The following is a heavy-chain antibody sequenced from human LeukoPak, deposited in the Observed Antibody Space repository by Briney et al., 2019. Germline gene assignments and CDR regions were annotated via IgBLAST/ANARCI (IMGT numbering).Heavy chain of an antibody. D-gene: IGHD4-11*01. Sequence: SETLSLTCTVSGGSISSYYWSWIRQPPGKGLEWIGYIYTSGSTNYNPSLKSRVTISVDTSKSQFTLKLSSVTAADTAVYYCARLTVTTAFDYWGQGTLVTVSS. J-gene: IGHJ4*02. CDR1: GGSISSYY. CDR3: ARLTVTTAFDY. CDR2: IYTSGST. V-gene: IGHV4-4*09.